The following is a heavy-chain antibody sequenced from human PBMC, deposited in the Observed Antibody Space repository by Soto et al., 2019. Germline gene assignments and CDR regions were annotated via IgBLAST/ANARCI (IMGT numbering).Heavy chain of an antibody. CDR1: GYTFTIYA. J-gene: IGHJ6*02. Sequence: ASVKVACKASGYTFTIYAMHWVLQAPGQRLEWMGWINAGNGNTKYSQKFQGRVTITRDTSASTAYMELSSLRSEDTAVYYCARDNGSGNPSTYYYYGMDVWGQGTTVTVSS. V-gene: IGHV1-3*01. CDR2: INAGNGNT. D-gene: IGHD3-10*01. CDR3: ARDNGSGNPSTYYYYGMDV.